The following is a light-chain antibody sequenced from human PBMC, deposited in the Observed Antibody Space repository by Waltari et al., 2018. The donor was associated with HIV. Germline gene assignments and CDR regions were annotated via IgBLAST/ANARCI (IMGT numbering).Light chain of an antibody. CDR3: SSYTASSTLDVV. CDR2: EVS. Sequence: QSALTQAASVSGSPGQSITISCTGRSSDIGASNYVSWYQQHPDKVPKLVIYEVSNRPSGISNGFSGSKSGNTASLTISGLQADDEASYYCSSYTASSTLDVVFGGGTRLTVL. V-gene: IGLV2-14*03. J-gene: IGLJ2*01. CDR1: SSDIGASNY.